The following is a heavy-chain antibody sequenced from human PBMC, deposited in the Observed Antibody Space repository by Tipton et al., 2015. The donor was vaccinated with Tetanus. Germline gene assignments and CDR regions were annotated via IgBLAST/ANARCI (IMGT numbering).Heavy chain of an antibody. CDR1: GASISSNTYY. J-gene: IGHJ1*01. D-gene: IGHD3-22*01. CDR3: ARQDTLNYYYVGYFHD. CDR2: VSYSGST. Sequence: TLSLTCTVSGASISSNTYYWGWIRQPPGKGLEWIASVSYSGSTYYNASLRSRVTISVDTSKNQFSLQLRSVTAADTAVYYCARQDTLNYYYVGYFHDWGQGTLVTVSS. V-gene: IGHV4-39*01.